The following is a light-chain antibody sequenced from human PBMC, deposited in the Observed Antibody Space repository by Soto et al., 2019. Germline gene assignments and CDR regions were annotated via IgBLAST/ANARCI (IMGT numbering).Light chain of an antibody. Sequence: DIVMTQSPDSLAVSLGERATINCKSSQSVLYSSNNKNHFAWHQQKPGQAPKLVIYWAATRESGVPARFSGSGAGRDFTLTISSLQAEDGAGYYCYQYCSTQLTFGGGTKVEIK. CDR3: YQYCSTQLT. J-gene: IGKJ4*02. CDR2: WAA. V-gene: IGKV4-1*01. CDR1: QSVLYSSNNKNH.